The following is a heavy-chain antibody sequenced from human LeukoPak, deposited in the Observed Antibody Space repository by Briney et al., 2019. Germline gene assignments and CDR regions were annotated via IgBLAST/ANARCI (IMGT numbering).Heavy chain of an antibody. J-gene: IGHJ4*02. V-gene: IGHV4-30-2*01. CDR1: GGSISSGGYY. Sequence: PSETLSLTCTVSGGSISSGGYYWSWIRQPPGKGLEWIGYIYHSGSTYYNPSLKSRVTISVDRSKNQFSLKLSSVTAADTAVYYCARRSGYIDPHFDYWGQGTLVTVSS. CDR2: IYHSGST. D-gene: IGHD3-3*01. CDR3: ARRSGYIDPHFDY.